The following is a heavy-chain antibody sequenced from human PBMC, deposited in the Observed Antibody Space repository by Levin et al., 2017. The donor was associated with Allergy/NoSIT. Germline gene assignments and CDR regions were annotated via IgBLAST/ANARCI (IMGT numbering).Heavy chain of an antibody. J-gene: IGHJ3*02. CDR3: ARGGAPYCSGGSCYLVRAFDI. CDR2: ISSSSSTI. V-gene: IGHV3-48*02. Sequence: GESLKISCAASGFTFSSYSMNWVRQAPGKGLEWVSYISSSSSTIYYADSVKGRFTISRDNAKNSLYLQMNSLRDEDTAVYYCARGGAPYCSGGSCYLVRAFDIWGQGTMVTVSS. CDR1: GFTFSSYS. D-gene: IGHD2-15*01.